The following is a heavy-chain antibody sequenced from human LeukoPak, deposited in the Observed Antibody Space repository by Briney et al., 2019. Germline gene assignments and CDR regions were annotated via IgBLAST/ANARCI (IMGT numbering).Heavy chain of an antibody. V-gene: IGHV1-2*02. J-gene: IGHJ6*03. CDR2: INPNSGGT. Sequence: ASVKVSCKASGYTFTGYYMHWVRQAPGRGLEWMGWINPNSGGTNYAQKFQGRVTMTRDTSISTAYMELSRLRSDDTAVYYCARAGVYAHPRYYMDVWGKGTTVTVSS. CDR1: GYTFTGYY. CDR3: ARAGVYAHPRYYMDV. D-gene: IGHD2-8*01.